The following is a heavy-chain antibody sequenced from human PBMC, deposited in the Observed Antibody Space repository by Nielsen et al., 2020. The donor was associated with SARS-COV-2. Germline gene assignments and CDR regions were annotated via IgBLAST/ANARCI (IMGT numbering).Heavy chain of an antibody. CDR3: AKAPWAGIVGATIDY. CDR2: ISYDGSNK. CDR1: GFTFRSYA. Sequence: GESLKISSAASGFTFRSYAMHCVRQAPGKALEWVAVISYDGSNKYYADSVKGRFTISRDNSKNTLYLQMNSLRAEDTAVYYCAKAPWAGIVGATIDYWGQGTLVTVSS. V-gene: IGHV3-30-3*01. J-gene: IGHJ4*02. D-gene: IGHD1-26*01.